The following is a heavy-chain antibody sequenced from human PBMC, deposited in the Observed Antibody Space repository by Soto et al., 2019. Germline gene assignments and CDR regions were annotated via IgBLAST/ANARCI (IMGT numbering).Heavy chain of an antibody. CDR2: IYYSGST. V-gene: IGHV4-39*01. J-gene: IGHJ4*02. CDR1: GNSVSISSYY. Sequence: SETLSLTCTVSGNSVSISSYYWGWIRQPPGKGLEWIGSIYYSGSTYYNPSLKSRVTISVDTSKNQFSLKLSSVTAADTAVHFCASSGYYYGDFDYWGQGTLVTVSS. D-gene: IGHD3-22*01. CDR3: ASSGYYYGDFDY.